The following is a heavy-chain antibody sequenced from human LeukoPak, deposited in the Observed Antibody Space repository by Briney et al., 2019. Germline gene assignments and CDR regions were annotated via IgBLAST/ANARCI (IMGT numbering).Heavy chain of an antibody. CDR1: GFTFSNYA. Sequence: PGGSLRLSCAASGFTFSNYAMNCVRQAPGKGLEWVSSISSSGGSTYYADSVKGRFTISRDNSKHTLYLQMNSLKTEDTAVYYCTTLDQGAFDIWGQGTMVTVSS. CDR3: TTLDQGAFDI. V-gene: IGHV3-23*01. CDR2: ISSSGGST. D-gene: IGHD1-1*01. J-gene: IGHJ3*02.